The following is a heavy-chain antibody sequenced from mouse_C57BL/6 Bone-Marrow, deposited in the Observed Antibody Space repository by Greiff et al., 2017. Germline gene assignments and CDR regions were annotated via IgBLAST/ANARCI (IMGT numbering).Heavy chain of an antibody. Sequence: QVQLQQSGAELVRPGASVKLSCKASGYTFTDYYINWVKQRPGQGLEWIARIYPGSGNTYYNEKFKSKATLTVDTSSSTAYMQLSSLTSEDSAVYYCAREDAYYYGSGLYFDYWGQGTTLTVSA. CDR3: AREDAYYYGSGLYFDY. CDR2: IYPGSGNT. J-gene: IGHJ2*01. CDR1: GYTFTDYY. D-gene: IGHD1-1*01. V-gene: IGHV1-76*01.